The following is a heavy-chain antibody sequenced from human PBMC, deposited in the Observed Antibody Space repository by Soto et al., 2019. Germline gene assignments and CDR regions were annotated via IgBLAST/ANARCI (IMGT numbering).Heavy chain of an antibody. CDR3: ARSLGYCTCGVCYFDY. CDR1: GGTFSSYT. CDR2: IIPILGIA. D-gene: IGHD2-8*02. Sequence: QVQLVQSGAEVKKPGSSVKVSCKASGGTFSSYTISWVRQAPGQGREWVGRIIPILGIANYAQNFQGRVKITADKSTSKASMELSSLRSEDTAVYYCARSLGYCTCGVCYFDYWGQGTLVTVSS. J-gene: IGHJ4*02. V-gene: IGHV1-69*02.